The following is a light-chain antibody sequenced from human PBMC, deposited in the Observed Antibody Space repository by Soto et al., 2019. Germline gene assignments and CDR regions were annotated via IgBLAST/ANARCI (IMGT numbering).Light chain of an antibody. CDR3: QQRSNWPLT. CDR2: GAS. V-gene: IGKV3D-20*02. Sequence: EIVLSQSPGTLSLSPGERATLSHRASQSVSSSYLAWYQQKPGQAPRLLIYGASGRATGIPDRFSGSGSGTDFTLTISRLEPEDFAVYYCQQRSNWPLTFGGGTKVDI. J-gene: IGKJ4*01. CDR1: QSVSSSY.